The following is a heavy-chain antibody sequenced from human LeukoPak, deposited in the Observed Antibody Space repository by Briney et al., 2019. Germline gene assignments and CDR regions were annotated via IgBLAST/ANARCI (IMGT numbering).Heavy chain of an antibody. V-gene: IGHV3-53*01. CDR2: IYSAGST. J-gene: IGHJ4*02. CDR1: GFTFSDSD. CDR3: AREGPDCGGDCYYDY. D-gene: IGHD2-21*01. Sequence: GGSLRLSCAASGFTFSDSDMKWVRQAPGKGLEWISVIYSAGSTYYADSVKGRFTISRDNSKNTLYLQMNTLRAEDTAVYYCAREGPDCGGDCYYDYWGQGTLVTVSS.